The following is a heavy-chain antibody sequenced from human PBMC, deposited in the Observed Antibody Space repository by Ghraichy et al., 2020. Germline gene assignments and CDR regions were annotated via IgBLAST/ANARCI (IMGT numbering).Heavy chain of an antibody. Sequence: GESLNISCAASGFTFSSYGMHWVRQAPGKGLEWVAFIRYDGSNKYYADSVKGRFTISRDNSKNTLYLQMNSLRAEDTAVYYCATIRPKYCSSTSCPDSWGQGTLVTVSS. V-gene: IGHV3-30*02. CDR3: ATIRPKYCSSTSCPDS. D-gene: IGHD2-2*01. CDR1: GFTFSSYG. CDR2: IRYDGSNK. J-gene: IGHJ4*02.